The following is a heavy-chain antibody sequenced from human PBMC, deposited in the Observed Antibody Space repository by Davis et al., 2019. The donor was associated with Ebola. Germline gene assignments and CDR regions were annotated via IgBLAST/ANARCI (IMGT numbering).Heavy chain of an antibody. V-gene: IGHV3-48*01. D-gene: IGHD1-26*01. Sequence: GGSLRLSCAASGFTFSSYSMNWVRQAPGKGLEWVSYISSSSSTIYYADSVKGRFTVSRDKSKNTVYLQMYSLRAEDTAMYYCAKSPWSGSFDYWGQGTPVTVSS. CDR1: GFTFSSYS. CDR2: ISSSSSTI. J-gene: IGHJ4*02. CDR3: AKSPWSGSFDY.